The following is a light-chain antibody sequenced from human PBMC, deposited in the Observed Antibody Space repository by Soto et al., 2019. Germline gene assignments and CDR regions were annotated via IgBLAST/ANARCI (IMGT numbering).Light chain of an antibody. CDR2: DVS. Sequence: QSVLTQPASVSGSPGQSITISCTGTSRDVGGYNAVSWYQQHPGKAPKLMIYDVSNRPSGAFDRFSGSKSGNTASLTISGLQAEDEADYYCGSYASGGAYVFGTGAKVTVL. J-gene: IGLJ1*01. V-gene: IGLV2-14*01. CDR3: GSYASGGAYV. CDR1: SRDVGGYNA.